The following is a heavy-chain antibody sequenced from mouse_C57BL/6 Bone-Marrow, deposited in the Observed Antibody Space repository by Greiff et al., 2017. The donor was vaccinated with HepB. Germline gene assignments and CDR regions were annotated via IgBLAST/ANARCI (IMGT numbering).Heavy chain of an antibody. CDR3: ARELYRELAY. J-gene: IGHJ3*01. CDR1: GYTFTSYW. D-gene: IGHD1-3*01. Sequence: QVQLQQPGAELVRPGASVKLSCKASGYTFTSYWMAWVKQRPGQGLEWIGNIYPSDSETHYNQKFKDKATLTVDKSSSTAYMQLSSLTSEDSAVCYCARELYRELAYWGQGTLVTVSA. V-gene: IGHV1-61*01. CDR2: IYPSDSET.